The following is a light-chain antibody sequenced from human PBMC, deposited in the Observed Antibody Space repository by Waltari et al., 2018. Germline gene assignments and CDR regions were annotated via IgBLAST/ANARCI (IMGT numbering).Light chain of an antibody. Sequence: SYVLTQPPSVSVAPGKTARITCGGNNIGRKTENWYQQKPGQAPVLVIYYDSDRPSGIPERFSGSNSANTATLIISRVEAGDEADYYCQVWDGSSDHYVFGTGTEVTVL. CDR1: NIGRKT. V-gene: IGLV3-21*04. CDR2: YDS. CDR3: QVWDGSSDHYV. J-gene: IGLJ1*01.